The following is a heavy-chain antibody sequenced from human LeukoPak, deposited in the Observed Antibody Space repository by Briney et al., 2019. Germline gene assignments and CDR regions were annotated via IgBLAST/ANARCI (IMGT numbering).Heavy chain of an antibody. CDR1: GFTFSTYV. V-gene: IGHV3-64D*06. CDR2: ISSNGDNT. Sequence: GGSLRLSCSVSGFTFSTYVMRWVRQAPGKGLEYVTAISSNGDNTYYADSVKGRFTISRDNSKNTLYLQMSSLRADDTAVYYCVRGTGYWGQGTLVTVSS. CDR3: VRGTGY. J-gene: IGHJ4*02.